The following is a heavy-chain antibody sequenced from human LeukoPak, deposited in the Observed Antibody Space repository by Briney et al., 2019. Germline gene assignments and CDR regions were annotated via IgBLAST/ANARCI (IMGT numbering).Heavy chain of an antibody. CDR2: IYYSGST. CDR1: GGSVSSGSYY. V-gene: IGHV4-61*01. J-gene: IGHJ5*02. D-gene: IGHD3-22*01. Sequence: PSETLSLTCTVSGGSVSSGSYYWSWIRQPPGKGLEWIGYIYYSGSTNYNPSLKSRVTISVDTSKNQFSLKLSSVTAADTAVYYCARGGLGIVGCNWFDPWGQGTLVTVSS. CDR3: ARGGLGIVGCNWFDP.